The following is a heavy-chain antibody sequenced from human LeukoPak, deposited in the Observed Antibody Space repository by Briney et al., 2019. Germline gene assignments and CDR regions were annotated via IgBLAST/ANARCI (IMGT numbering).Heavy chain of an antibody. Sequence: GGSLRLSCAASGFTVSSNYMSWVRQAPGKGLEWVSVISGSGGSTYYADSVKGRFTISRDNSKNTLYLQMNSLRADDTAVYFCAKEGFCSGTNCYGAFDYWGQGALVTVSS. D-gene: IGHD2-2*01. J-gene: IGHJ4*02. CDR2: ISGSGGST. CDR1: GFTVSSNY. V-gene: IGHV3-23*01. CDR3: AKEGFCSGTNCYGAFDY.